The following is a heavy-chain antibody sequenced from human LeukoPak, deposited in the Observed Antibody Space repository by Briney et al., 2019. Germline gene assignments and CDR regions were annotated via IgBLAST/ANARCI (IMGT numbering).Heavy chain of an antibody. CDR3: ARDLGGRDRYSSSWYYFDY. J-gene: IGHJ4*02. Sequence: SETLSLTCTVSGGSISIYYWSWIRQPAGKGLEWIGRIYTSGSTNYNPSLKSRVTMSVDTSKNQFSLKLSSVTAADTAVYYCARDLGGRDRYSSSWYYFDYWGQGTLVTVSS. D-gene: IGHD6-13*01. CDR1: GGSISIYY. CDR2: IYTSGST. V-gene: IGHV4-4*07.